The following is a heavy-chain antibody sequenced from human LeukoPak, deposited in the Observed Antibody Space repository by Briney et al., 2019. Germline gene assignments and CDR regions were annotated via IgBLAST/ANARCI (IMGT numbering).Heavy chain of an antibody. D-gene: IGHD6-13*01. V-gene: IGHV1-8*03. J-gene: IGHJ4*02. CDR1: GYTFTSYD. CDR3: ARGFSWVQLQDY. CDR2: MNPNSGNT. Sequence: RASVKVSCKASGYTFTSYDINWVRQATGQGLEWMGWMNPNSGNTGYAQKFQGRVTITRNTPISTAYMELSSLRSEDTAVYYCARGFSWVQLQDYWGQGTLVTVSS.